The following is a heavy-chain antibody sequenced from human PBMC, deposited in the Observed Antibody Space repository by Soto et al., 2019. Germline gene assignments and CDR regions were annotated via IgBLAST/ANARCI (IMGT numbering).Heavy chain of an antibody. CDR2: MYHSGTT. D-gene: IGHD3-16*01. J-gene: IGHJ4*02. V-gene: IGHV4-38-2*02. CDR1: NGSIGSGDG. Sequence: SVTMSLTSTVANGSIGSGDGWGLIRQSPGEGLEWIVSMYHSGTTYYNPSLKSRVTISIDTSKNQFSLKLTSVTSADTAVYFCARVAFGPIDYWGQGTLVTVSS. CDR3: ARVAFGPIDY.